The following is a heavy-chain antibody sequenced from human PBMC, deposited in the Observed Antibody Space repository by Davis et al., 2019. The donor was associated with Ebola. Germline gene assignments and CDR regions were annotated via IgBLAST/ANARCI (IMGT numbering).Heavy chain of an antibody. J-gene: IGHJ5*02. CDR3: ARGHCSGGSCYVHWFDP. V-gene: IGHV4-34*01. CDR2: INHSGST. CDR1: GGSLRGYY. Sequence: SQTLSLPCSVYGGSLRGYYWSWIRQPSRKGLEWIGEINHSGSTNYNPSLKSRVTISVDTSKNQFSRKLSSVTAADTAVYYCARGHCSGGSCYVHWFDPWGQGTLVTVSS. D-gene: IGHD2-15*01.